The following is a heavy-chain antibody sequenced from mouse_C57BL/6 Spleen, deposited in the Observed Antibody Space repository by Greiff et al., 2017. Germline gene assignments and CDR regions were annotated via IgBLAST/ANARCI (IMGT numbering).Heavy chain of an antibody. J-gene: IGHJ2*01. CDR3: ARKGDYYGSRGDY. D-gene: IGHD1-1*01. V-gene: IGHV1-50*01. CDR1: GYTFTSYW. Sequence: QVQLQQPGAELVKPGASVKLSCKASGYTFTSYWMQWVKQRPGQGLEWIGEIDPSDSYTNYNQKFKGKATLTVDTSSSTAYMQLSSLTSEDSAVYYCARKGDYYGSRGDYWGQGTTHTVSS. CDR2: IDPSDSYT.